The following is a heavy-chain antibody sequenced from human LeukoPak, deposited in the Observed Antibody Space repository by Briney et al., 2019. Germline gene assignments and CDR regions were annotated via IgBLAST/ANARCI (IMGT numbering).Heavy chain of an antibody. CDR1: GFTFSSYG. V-gene: IGHV3-23*01. CDR2: ISGSGGST. D-gene: IGHD3-22*01. CDR3: ANGTMIVVVIMPPFDY. J-gene: IGHJ4*02. Sequence: GGSLRLSCAASGFTFSSYGMSWVRQAPGKGLEWVSAISGSGGSTYYADSVKGRFTISRDNSKNTLYLQMNSLRAEDTAVYYCANGTMIVVVIMPPFDYWGQGTLVTVSS.